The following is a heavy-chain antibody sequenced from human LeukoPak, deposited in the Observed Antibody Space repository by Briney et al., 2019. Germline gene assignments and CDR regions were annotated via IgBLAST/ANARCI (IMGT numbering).Heavy chain of an antibody. D-gene: IGHD6-19*01. CDR1: GGSISDSY. V-gene: IGHV4-59*08. CDR2: IFYSGDT. Sequence: PSETLSLTCSVSGGSISDSYWSWIRQPPGKGLEWIGYIFYSGDTNYNPSLKSRVTMSLDTSKNQFSLKLSSVTAADTAVYYCARHPGGWSPINDAFDIWGQGTMVTVSS. CDR3: ARHPGGWSPINDAFDI. J-gene: IGHJ3*02.